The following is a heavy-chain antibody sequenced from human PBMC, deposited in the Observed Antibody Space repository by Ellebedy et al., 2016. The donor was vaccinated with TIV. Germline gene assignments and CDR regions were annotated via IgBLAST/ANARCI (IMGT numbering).Heavy chain of an antibody. Sequence: GESLKISXAASGFTFSNAWMSWVRQAPGKGLEWVGRIKSKTDGGTTDYAAPVKGRFTISRDDSKNTLYLQMNSLKTEDTAVYYCTTDRHLTYYFDYWGQGTLVTVSS. V-gene: IGHV3-15*01. J-gene: IGHJ4*02. CDR3: TTDRHLTYYFDY. D-gene: IGHD3-3*02. CDR1: GFTFSNAW. CDR2: IKSKTDGGTT.